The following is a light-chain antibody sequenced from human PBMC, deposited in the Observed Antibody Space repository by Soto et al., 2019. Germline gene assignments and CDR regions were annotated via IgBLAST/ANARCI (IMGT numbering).Light chain of an antibody. CDR3: QQYVTSPGA. CDR1: QSVSHSF. CDR2: GAS. J-gene: IGKJ1*01. Sequence: EIVLTQSPGTLSLSPGERATLSCRASQSVSHSFLAWYQQKPGQAPRLLIYGASNRATGIPDRFSGSGSGTDFTLTSSRLEPEDFAVYYCQQYVTSPGAFGQGTKVEIE. V-gene: IGKV3-20*01.